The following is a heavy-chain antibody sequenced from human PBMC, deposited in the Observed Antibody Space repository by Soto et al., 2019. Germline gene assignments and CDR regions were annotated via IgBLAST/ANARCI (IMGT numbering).Heavy chain of an antibody. V-gene: IGHV4-4*02. J-gene: IGHJ4*02. CDR1: GTSISGSDG. Sequence: SETLSLTCRVSGTSISGSDGWAWVRQAPGKGLEWIGEIYHNGITKYNPSLKSRVSMSIDKSNNQFSLKLTSVTAADTAVYYCATVPPRIVVVLAEFPTWGQGTLVTVSS. CDR3: ATVPPRIVVVLAEFPT. CDR2: IYHNGIT. D-gene: IGHD2-21*01.